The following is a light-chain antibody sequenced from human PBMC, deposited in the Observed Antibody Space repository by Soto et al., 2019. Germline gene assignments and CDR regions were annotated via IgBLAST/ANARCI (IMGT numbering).Light chain of an antibody. Sequence: QSVLTQPPSASGTPGQRVTISCSGSSSNIGSNTVNWYQQLPGTAPKLLIYSNNQRPSGVPARFSGSKSCTSAALAISGLQSEDEADYYCAAWDDSLNAVVFGGGTKLTVL. CDR2: SNN. CDR1: SSNIGSNT. CDR3: AAWDDSLNAVV. J-gene: IGLJ2*01. V-gene: IGLV1-44*01.